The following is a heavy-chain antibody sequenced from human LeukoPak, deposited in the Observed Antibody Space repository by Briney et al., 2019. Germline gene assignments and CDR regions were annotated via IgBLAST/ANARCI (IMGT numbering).Heavy chain of an antibody. V-gene: IGHV4-59*12. CDR3: ARAQLVNNWFDP. CDR1: GGSISSYY. Sequence: SETLSLTCTVSGGSISSYYWSWIRQPPGKGLEWIGYIYYSGSTNYNPSLKSRVTISVDTSKNQFSLKLSSVTAADTAVYYCARAQLVNNWFDPWGQGTLVTVSS. J-gene: IGHJ5*02. CDR2: IYYSGST. D-gene: IGHD6-6*01.